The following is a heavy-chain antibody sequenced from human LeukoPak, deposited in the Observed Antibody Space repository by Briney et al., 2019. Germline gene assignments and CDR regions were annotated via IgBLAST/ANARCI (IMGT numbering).Heavy chain of an antibody. CDR3: ANIAAAGTFLGYFQH. J-gene: IGHJ1*01. CDR2: IYYSGST. CDR1: GGSISSNSYY. Sequence: SETLSLTCTVSGGSISSNSYYWGWIRQPPGKGLEWIGSIYYSGSTYYNPSLKSRVTISVDTSKNQFSLELTSVTAADTAVYYCANIAAAGTFLGYFQHWGLGTLVTVSS. D-gene: IGHD6-13*01. V-gene: IGHV4-39*07.